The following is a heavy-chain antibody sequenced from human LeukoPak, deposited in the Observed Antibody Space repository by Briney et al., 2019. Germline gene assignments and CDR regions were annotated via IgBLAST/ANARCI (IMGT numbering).Heavy chain of an antibody. Sequence: SVKVSCKASGGTFSSYAISWVRQAPGQGLDMMGGIIPIFGTANYAQKFQGRVTITTDESTSTAYMELSSLRSEDTAVYYCARQDPGRSDPVCDYWGQGTLVTVSS. CDR3: ARQDPGRSDPVCDY. V-gene: IGHV1-69*05. CDR2: IIPIFGTA. D-gene: IGHD1-26*01. J-gene: IGHJ4*02. CDR1: GGTFSSYA.